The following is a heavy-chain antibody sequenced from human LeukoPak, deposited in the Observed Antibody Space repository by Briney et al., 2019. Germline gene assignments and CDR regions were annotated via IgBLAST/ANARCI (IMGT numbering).Heavy chain of an antibody. D-gene: IGHD3-22*01. CDR3: ARVRRHDSSGYPKPHLDY. Sequence: PSETLSLTCTVSGGSISSYYWSWIRQPPGKGLEWIGYIYYSGSTNYNPSLKSRVTISVDTSKNQFSLKLSSVTAADTAVYYCARVRRHDSSGYPKPHLDYWGQGTLVTVSS. CDR1: GGSISSYY. CDR2: IYYSGST. V-gene: IGHV4-59*01. J-gene: IGHJ4*02.